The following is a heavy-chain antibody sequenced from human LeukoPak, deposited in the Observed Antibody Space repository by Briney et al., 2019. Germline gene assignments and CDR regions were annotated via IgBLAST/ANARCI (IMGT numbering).Heavy chain of an antibody. V-gene: IGHV3-66*01. J-gene: IGHJ4*02. CDR2: LYADGKT. D-gene: IGHD2-2*01. Sequence: PGGSLRLSCASSGVTVTGNYWHWVRQRPGKRLEWISILYADGKTLYADAVKGRFTFSRDSSKNTLALQMNSLRGEDTAVYHCAKEGGRGVAVPSAMNYWGQGTLVTVSS. CDR1: GVTVTGNY. CDR3: AKEGGRGVAVPSAMNY.